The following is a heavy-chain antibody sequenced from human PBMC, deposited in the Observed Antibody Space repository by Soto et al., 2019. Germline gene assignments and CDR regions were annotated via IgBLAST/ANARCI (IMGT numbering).Heavy chain of an antibody. J-gene: IGHJ6*02. Sequence: PGGSLRLSCAASGFTLSSYAMHWVRQAPGKGLEWVAVISYDGSNKYYADSVKGRFTISRDNSKNTLYLQMNSLRAEDTAVYYCARDDVGWGWFGESCYYGMDVWGQGTTVTVSS. CDR3: ARDDVGWGWFGESCYYGMDV. D-gene: IGHD3-10*01. V-gene: IGHV3-30-3*01. CDR1: GFTLSSYA. CDR2: ISYDGSNK.